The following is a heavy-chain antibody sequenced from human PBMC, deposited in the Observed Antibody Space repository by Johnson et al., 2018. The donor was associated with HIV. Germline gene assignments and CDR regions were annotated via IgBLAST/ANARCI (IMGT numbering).Heavy chain of an antibody. Sequence: QVQLVESGGGLVQPGRSLRLSCAASGFTFDDYAMHWVRQAPGKGLEWVAVISYDGSNKYYADSVKGRFTISRDNSKNSLYLQMNSLRAEDTAVYYCARDYGDDEVPDAFDIWGQGTMVTVSS. J-gene: IGHJ3*02. V-gene: IGHV3-30*03. CDR3: ARDYGDDEVPDAFDI. CDR2: ISYDGSNK. D-gene: IGHD4-17*01. CDR1: GFTFDDYA.